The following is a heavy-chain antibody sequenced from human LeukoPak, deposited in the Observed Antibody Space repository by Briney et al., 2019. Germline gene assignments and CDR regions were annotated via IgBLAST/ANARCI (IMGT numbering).Heavy chain of an antibody. D-gene: IGHD2/OR15-2a*01. CDR1: GFTFSSYP. CDR3: AKDLVKGSFDY. J-gene: IGHJ4*02. Sequence: PGGSLRLSCAASGFTFSSYPMSWVRQAPGKGLEWVSGISGSGGSTYHADSVKGRFTISRDNSKNTLYLQMSNLRAEDTALYYCAKDLVKGSFDYWGQGALVTVSS. CDR2: ISGSGGST. V-gene: IGHV3-23*01.